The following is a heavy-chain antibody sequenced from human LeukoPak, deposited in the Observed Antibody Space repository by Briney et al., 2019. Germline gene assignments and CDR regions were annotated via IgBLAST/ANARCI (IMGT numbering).Heavy chain of an antibody. Sequence: GGSLRLSCAASGFTVSSNYMTWVRQAPGKGLEWVSVIYRAGNTYYADSVKGRFTISRDNSKNTVYLQMNSLRAEDTAVYYCATFSYAGNAGGSLGPWGHGTLVTVSS. CDR2: IYRAGNT. D-gene: IGHD4-23*01. CDR1: GFTVSSNY. CDR3: ATFSYAGNAGGSLGP. J-gene: IGHJ5*02. V-gene: IGHV3-53*01.